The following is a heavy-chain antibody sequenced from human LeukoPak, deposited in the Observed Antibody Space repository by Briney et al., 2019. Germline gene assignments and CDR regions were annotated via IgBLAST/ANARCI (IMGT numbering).Heavy chain of an antibody. Sequence: PSETLSLTCAVYGGSFSGYYWSWIRQPPGKGLEWIGEINHSGSTNYNPSLKSRVTISVDTSKNQFSLKLSSVTAADTAVYYCARALTYYDFWSGYYPYNWFDPWGQGTLVTVSS. CDR3: ARALTYYDFWSGYYPYNWFDP. CDR2: INHSGST. J-gene: IGHJ5*02. V-gene: IGHV4-34*01. CDR1: GGSFSGYY. D-gene: IGHD3-3*01.